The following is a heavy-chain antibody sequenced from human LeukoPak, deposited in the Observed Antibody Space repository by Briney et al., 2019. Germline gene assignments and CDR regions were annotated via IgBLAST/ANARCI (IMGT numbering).Heavy chain of an antibody. CDR3: ARRVGEFGSPFDY. CDR2: IYPGYSDT. V-gene: IGHV5-51*01. Sequence: GEPLKTSCKGSGCSFTSYWIAWGRQMPGKGLEGLGSIYPGYSDTRYSPSFQGQVTISADKSISTAYLQWSSLKASDTAMYYCARRVGEFGSPFDYWGQGTLVTVSS. J-gene: IGHJ4*02. D-gene: IGHD3-16*01. CDR1: GCSFTSYW.